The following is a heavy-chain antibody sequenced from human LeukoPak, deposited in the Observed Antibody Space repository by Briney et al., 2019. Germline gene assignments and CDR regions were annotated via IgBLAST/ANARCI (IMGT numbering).Heavy chain of an antibody. J-gene: IGHJ4*02. Sequence: SETLSLTCTVSGGSIRSYYWSWIRQPPGKGLEWIGYIYYSGSTNYHPSLKSRVTISVDTSKNQFSLNLRSVTAADTAFYYRARVERLQWYHFDYWGQGTLVTVSS. V-gene: IGHV4-59*01. D-gene: IGHD4-23*01. CDR3: ARVERLQWYHFDY. CDR2: IYYSGST. CDR1: GGSIRSYY.